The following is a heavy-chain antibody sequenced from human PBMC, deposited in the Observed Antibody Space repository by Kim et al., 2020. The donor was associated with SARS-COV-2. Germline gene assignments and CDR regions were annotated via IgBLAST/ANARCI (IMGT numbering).Heavy chain of an antibody. Sequence: GGSLRLSCAASGFTFSNAWMSWVRQAPGKGLEWVGRIKSKTDGGTTDYAAPMKGRFTISRDDSKNTLYLQMNSLKTEDTAVYYCTTVVPWYSGSYPYYYYYMDVWGKGTTVTVSS. CDR2: IKSKTDGGTT. V-gene: IGHV3-15*01. CDR3: TTVVPWYSGSYPYYYYYMDV. D-gene: IGHD1-26*01. J-gene: IGHJ6*03. CDR1: GFTFSNAW.